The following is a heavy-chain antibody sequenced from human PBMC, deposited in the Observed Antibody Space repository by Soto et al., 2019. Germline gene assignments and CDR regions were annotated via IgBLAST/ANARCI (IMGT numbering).Heavy chain of an antibody. J-gene: IGHJ6*02. Sequence: EVQLVESGGGLVKPGGSLRLSCAASGFTFSSYSMNWVRQAPGKGLEWVSSISSSSSYIYYADSVKGRFTISRDNAKNSLYLQMNSLRAEDTAVYYCARFSYYYDSSGYMTYYYGMDVWGQGTTVTVSS. V-gene: IGHV3-21*01. CDR1: GFTFSSYS. CDR2: ISSSSSYI. D-gene: IGHD3-22*01. CDR3: ARFSYYYDSSGYMTYYYGMDV.